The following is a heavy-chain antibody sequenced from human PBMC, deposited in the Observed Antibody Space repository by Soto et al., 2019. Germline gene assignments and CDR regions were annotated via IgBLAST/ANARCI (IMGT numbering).Heavy chain of an antibody. Sequence: QMPLAQSGPEVKKPGTSVKVSCKASGFTFTSSAVQWVRQARGQRLEWIGWIVVGSGNTNYAQKFQERVTITRDMCTSTSYMELSSLSSEDTAVYYCAAPGVGGAFNGMGVWGQGTTVTVSS. CDR2: IVVGSGNT. CDR1: GFTFTSSA. V-gene: IGHV1-58*01. D-gene: IGHD1-26*01. J-gene: IGHJ6*02. CDR3: AAPGVGGAFNGMGV.